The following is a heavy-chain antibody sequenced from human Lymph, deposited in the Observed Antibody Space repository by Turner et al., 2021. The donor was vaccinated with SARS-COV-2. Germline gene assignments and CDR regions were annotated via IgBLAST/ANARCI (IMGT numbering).Heavy chain of an antibody. V-gene: IGHV3-21*05. CDR1: GFTFSSYS. CDR2: ISSCCTYT. J-gene: IGHJ6*02. Sequence: EVQLVESGGGLVKPGGSLRLSCAASGFTFSSYSMNWVRQLPGNGLEWVCCISSCCTYTDYDESVKCRFTISNDMSKKLLFLKMNNMRVDYTSVYYCESDLRPYYFYGLDVWGQGTMVTVSS. CDR3: ESDLRPYYFYGLDV.